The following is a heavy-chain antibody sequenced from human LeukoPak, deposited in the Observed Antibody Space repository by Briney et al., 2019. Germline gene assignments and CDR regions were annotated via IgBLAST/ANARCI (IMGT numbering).Heavy chain of an antibody. CDR1: GFIFDDYA. V-gene: IGHV3-9*01. J-gene: IGHJ3*02. D-gene: IGHD1-7*01. CDR3: AKDVTGTGAFDI. CDR2: ITWNSGTI. Sequence: GGSLRLSCAASGFIFDDYAMHWVRQAPGKGLEWVSGITWNSGTIGYADSVKGRFTISRDNAKNSLYLQMNSLRAEDTALYYCAKDVTGTGAFDIWGQGTMVTVSS.